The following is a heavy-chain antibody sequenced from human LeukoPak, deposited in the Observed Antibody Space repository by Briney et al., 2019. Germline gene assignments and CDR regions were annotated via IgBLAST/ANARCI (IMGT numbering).Heavy chain of an antibody. V-gene: IGHV5-10-1*01. CDR3: ARQVAAAGFDY. J-gene: IGHJ4*02. CDR2: IDPSDSYT. D-gene: IGHD6-13*01. Sequence: GESLKISFKGTGYSFTRYWISWVRQMPGKGLEWMGRIDPSDSYTNYSPSFQGHVTISADKSISTAYLQWSSLKASDTAMYYCARQVAAAGFDYWGQGTLVTVSS. CDR1: GYSFTRYW.